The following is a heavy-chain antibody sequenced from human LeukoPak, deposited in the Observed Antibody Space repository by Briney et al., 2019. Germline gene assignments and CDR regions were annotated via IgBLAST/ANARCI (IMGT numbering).Heavy chain of an antibody. D-gene: IGHD3-22*01. Sequence: SETLSLTCTVSGGSISSYYWSWIRQPPGKGLEWIGYIYYSGSTNYNPSLKSRVTISVDTSKNQFSLKLSSVTAADTAVYYCARGDYYDSSGYYYYFDYWGQGTLVTVSS. J-gene: IGHJ4*02. CDR2: IYYSGST. CDR1: GGSISSYY. CDR3: ARGDYYDSSGYYYYFDY. V-gene: IGHV4-59*12.